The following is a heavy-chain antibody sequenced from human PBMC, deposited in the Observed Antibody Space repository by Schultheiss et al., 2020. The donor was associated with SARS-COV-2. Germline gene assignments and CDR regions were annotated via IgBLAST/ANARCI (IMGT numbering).Heavy chain of an antibody. CDR2: INPSGGST. V-gene: IGHV1-46*01. CDR3: ARGFPGIHYYYMDV. Sequence: ASVKVSCKASGYTFTGYYMHWVRQAPGQGLEWMGWINPSGGSTSYAQKFQGRVTMTRDTSASTAYMELSSLRSEDTAVYYCARGFPGIHYYYMDVWGKGTTVTVSS. CDR1: GYTFTGYY. D-gene: IGHD3-10*01. J-gene: IGHJ6*03.